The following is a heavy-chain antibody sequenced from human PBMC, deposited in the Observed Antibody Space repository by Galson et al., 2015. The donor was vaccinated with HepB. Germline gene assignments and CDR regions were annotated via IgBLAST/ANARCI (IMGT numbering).Heavy chain of an antibody. V-gene: IGHV4-59*01. CDR1: GVSFTDYY. CDR2: ILHTGST. CDR3: ARYDNVGNYHFQL. J-gene: IGHJ1*01. D-gene: IGHD3-22*01. Sequence: QVQLQESGPGLVKPSETLSLTCTVSGVSFTDYYWSWVRQPPGKGLEWVGWILHTGSTAQNPSLKSRLSMSADTSKNQFSLKLSSVTAADTAVYYCARYDNVGNYHFQLWGQGTLVTVSS.